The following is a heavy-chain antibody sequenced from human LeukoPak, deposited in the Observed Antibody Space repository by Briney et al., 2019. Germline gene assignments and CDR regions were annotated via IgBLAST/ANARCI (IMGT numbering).Heavy chain of an antibody. D-gene: IGHD6-13*01. CDR3: AREAAAGILAYFDP. CDR1: GFTFSSYS. Sequence: GGSLRLSCAASGFTFSSYSMNWVRQAPGKGLEWVSSISSSSSYIYYADSVKGRFTISRDNAKNSLYLQMNSLRAEDTAVYYCAREAAAGILAYFDPWGQGTLVTVSS. V-gene: IGHV3-21*04. J-gene: IGHJ5*02. CDR2: ISSSSSYI.